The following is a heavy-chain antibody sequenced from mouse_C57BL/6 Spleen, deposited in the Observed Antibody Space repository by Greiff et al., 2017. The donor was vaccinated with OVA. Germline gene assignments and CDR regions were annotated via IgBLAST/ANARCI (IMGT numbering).Heavy chain of an antibody. D-gene: IGHD2-4*01. V-gene: IGHV1-75*01. Sequence: QVQLQQSGPELVKPGASVKISCTASGSTFTDYYINWVKQRPGQGLEWIGWIFPGSGSTYYNEKFKGKATLTVGKSSSTADMLLSSLTSEDSAVYFCARCGDYDRGLFDYRGQGTTLTVSS. CDR3: ARCGDYDRGLFDY. CDR1: GSTFTDYY. CDR2: IFPGSGST. J-gene: IGHJ2*01.